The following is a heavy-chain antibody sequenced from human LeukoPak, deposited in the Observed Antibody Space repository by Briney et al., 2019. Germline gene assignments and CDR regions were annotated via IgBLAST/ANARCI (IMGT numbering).Heavy chain of an antibody. D-gene: IGHD6-13*01. V-gene: IGHV4-59*08. Sequence: SETLSLTCTVSGGSISSYYWSWIRQPPGKGLEWIAYIYHSGSTTYNPSLKSRVIISVDTSKNQFSLKLSSVTAADTAVYYCARRIAAADAFDFWGQGTLVTVSS. CDR2: IYHSGST. CDR3: ARRIAAADAFDF. J-gene: IGHJ4*02. CDR1: GGSISSYY.